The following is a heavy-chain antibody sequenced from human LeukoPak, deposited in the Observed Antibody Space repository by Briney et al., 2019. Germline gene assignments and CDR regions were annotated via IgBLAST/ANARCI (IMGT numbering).Heavy chain of an antibody. J-gene: IGHJ4*02. CDR1: GFIFSSYW. CDR3: ARDLPDY. CDR2: IKQDGSEK. Sequence: GGSLRLSCAGSGFIFSSYWMSWFRQAPGKGLEWVANIKQDGSEKFYVDSVKGRFTISRDNAKNSLYLRMNSLRAEDTAVYYCARDLPDYWGQGTLVTVSS. V-gene: IGHV3-7*01.